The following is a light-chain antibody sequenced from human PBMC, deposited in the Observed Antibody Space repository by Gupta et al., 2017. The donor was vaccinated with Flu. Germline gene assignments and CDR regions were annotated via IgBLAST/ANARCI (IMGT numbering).Light chain of an antibody. CDR3: QQYGSSPGWT. CDR1: QSVSSSY. CDR2: GAS. J-gene: IGKJ1*01. Sequence: RATLSCRASQSVSSSYLAWYQQKPGQAPRLLIYGASRRATGIPDRFSGSGSGTDFTLTISRLEPEDFAVYYCQQYGSSPGWTFGQGTKVEIK. V-gene: IGKV3-20*01.